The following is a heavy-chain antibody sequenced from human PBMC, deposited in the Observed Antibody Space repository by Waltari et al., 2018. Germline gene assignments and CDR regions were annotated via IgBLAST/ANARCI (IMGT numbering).Heavy chain of an antibody. CDR1: GGHFSRYA. Sequence: QVQLVQSGPEVKKPGSSVKVSYKASGGHFSRYAISWVRQAPGQGLEWIGRIRPLCGTANYAQKLQGRVKITADKSTSTVYMELSSLRSEDTAVYYWASPMWEPYEGTLGDKDDCDYWGQGTLVTVSS. CDR2: IRPLCGTA. J-gene: IGHJ4*02. V-gene: IGHV1-69*08. CDR3: ASPMWEPYEGTLGDKDDCDY. D-gene: IGHD1-26*01.